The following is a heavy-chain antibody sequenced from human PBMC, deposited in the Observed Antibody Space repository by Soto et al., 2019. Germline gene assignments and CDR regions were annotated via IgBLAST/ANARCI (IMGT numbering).Heavy chain of an antibody. V-gene: IGHV4-39*01. J-gene: IGHJ4*02. CDR1: GGSISSSSYY. D-gene: IGHD6-13*01. CDR2: IYYSGST. CDR3: ARLVFFLIAAADPRPYYFDY. Sequence: SETLSLTCTVSGGSISSSSYYWGWIRQPPGKGLEWIGSIYYSGSTYYNPSLKSRVTISVDTSKNQLSLKLSSVTAADTAVYYCARLVFFLIAAADPRPYYFDYWGQGTLVTVSS.